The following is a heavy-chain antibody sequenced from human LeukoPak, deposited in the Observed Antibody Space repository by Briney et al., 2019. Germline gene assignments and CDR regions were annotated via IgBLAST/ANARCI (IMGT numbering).Heavy chain of an antibody. V-gene: IGHV3-30*19. CDR3: ARDVAGAFDI. D-gene: IGHD6-19*01. Sequence: GGSLRLSCAASGFTFINYGMHWVRQAPGKGLEWVAVISYDGSNKYYADSVKGRFTISRDNSKNALYLQMNSLRAEDTAVYYCARDVAGAFDIWGQGTMVTVSS. CDR2: ISYDGSNK. CDR1: GFTFINYG. J-gene: IGHJ3*02.